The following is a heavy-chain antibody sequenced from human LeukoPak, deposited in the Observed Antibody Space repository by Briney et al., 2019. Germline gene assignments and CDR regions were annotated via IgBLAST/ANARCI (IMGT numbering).Heavy chain of an antibody. CDR1: GFTFSSYG. CDR2: IRYDGKIK. Sequence: GGSLRLSCAASGFTFSSYGMHWLRQAPGKGPYWVAFIRYDGKIKYYADTVKGRFTISRDNSKNTLYLQMSSLRAEDTAVYYCAKDHSMGAIHWGQGTLVTVSS. CDR3: AKDHSMGAIH. V-gene: IGHV3-30*02. J-gene: IGHJ4*02. D-gene: IGHD1-26*01.